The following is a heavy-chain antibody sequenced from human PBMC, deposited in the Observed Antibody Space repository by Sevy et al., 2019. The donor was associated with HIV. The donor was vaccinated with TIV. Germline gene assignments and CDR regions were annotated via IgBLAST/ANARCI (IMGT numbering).Heavy chain of an antibody. J-gene: IGHJ4*02. D-gene: IGHD3-22*01. CDR1: GFTFNNAW. CDR3: ASAPGYYDSAPFDY. Sequence: GGSLRLSCAVSGFTFNNAWMNWVRQAPGTGLQWVGLIKSKIDGETTDYAEPVKGRFTISSDDSKNTMYLLMNSLNIEDTAVYYCASAPGYYDSAPFDYWGPGTLVTVSS. V-gene: IGHV3-15*01. CDR2: IKSKIDGETT.